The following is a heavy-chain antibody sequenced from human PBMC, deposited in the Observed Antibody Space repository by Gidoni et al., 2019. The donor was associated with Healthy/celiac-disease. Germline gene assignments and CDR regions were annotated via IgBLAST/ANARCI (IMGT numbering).Heavy chain of an antibody. Sequence: EVQLVQSGAEVKKPGESLKISCKGSGYSFTSYWIGWVRQMPGKGLEWMGIIYPGDSDTRYSPSFQGQVTISADKSISTAYLQWSSLKASDTAMYYCARSSAPIVVVPAAIPLDAFDIWGQGTMVTVSS. CDR2: IYPGDSDT. J-gene: IGHJ3*02. CDR1: GYSFTSYW. V-gene: IGHV5-51*01. CDR3: ARSSAPIVVVPAAIPLDAFDI. D-gene: IGHD2-2*02.